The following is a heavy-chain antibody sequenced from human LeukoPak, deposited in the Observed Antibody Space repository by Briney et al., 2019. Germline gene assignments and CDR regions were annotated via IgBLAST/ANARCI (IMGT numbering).Heavy chain of an antibody. Sequence: GGSLRLSCAASGFTFDDYAMHRVRQAPGKGLEWVSGISWNSGSIGYADSVKGRFTISRDNAKNSLYLQVNSLRAEDTALYYCAKGFHYYDSSGWYYWGQGTLVTVSS. V-gene: IGHV3-9*01. CDR2: ISWNSGSI. CDR1: GFTFDDYA. CDR3: AKGFHYYDSSGWYY. J-gene: IGHJ4*02. D-gene: IGHD3-22*01.